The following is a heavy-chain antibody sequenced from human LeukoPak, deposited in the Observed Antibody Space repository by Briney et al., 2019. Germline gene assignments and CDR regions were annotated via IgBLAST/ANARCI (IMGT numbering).Heavy chain of an antibody. Sequence: ASVKVSCKASGNIFSGQGITWVRQAPGQGLEWVGWISDHRESTMYAQKFQGRVTVTIDTSTNTACMELTSLTSDDTAVYYCATEGRLYYVLDNWGQGTLVTVSS. CDR3: ATEGRLYYVLDN. V-gene: IGHV1-18*01. D-gene: IGHD3-10*02. CDR1: GNIFSGQG. J-gene: IGHJ4*02. CDR2: ISDHREST.